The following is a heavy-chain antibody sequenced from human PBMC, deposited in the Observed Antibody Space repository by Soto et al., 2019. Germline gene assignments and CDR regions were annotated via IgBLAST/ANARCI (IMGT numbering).Heavy chain of an antibody. J-gene: IGHJ6*03. Sequence: GGSLRLSCAASGFTFSSYAMSWVRQAPGKGLEWVSAISGSGGSTYYADSVKGRFTISRDNSKNTLYLQMNSLRAEDTAVYYCAKSETTVGDDYYYYYYMDVWGKGTTVTVSS. CDR3: AKSETTVGDDYYYYYYMDV. CDR1: GFTFSSYA. V-gene: IGHV3-23*01. CDR2: ISGSGGST. D-gene: IGHD4-17*01.